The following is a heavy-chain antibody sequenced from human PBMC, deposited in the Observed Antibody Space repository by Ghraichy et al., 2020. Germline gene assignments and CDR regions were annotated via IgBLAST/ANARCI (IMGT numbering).Heavy chain of an antibody. CDR1: GFTFSSYW. J-gene: IGHJ6*02. Sequence: LSLTCAASGFTFSSYWMHWVRQAPAKGLVRVSRINSDGGSTTYADSVKGRFTISKDNAKNTLYLQMNSLRAEDTAVYYCVKDLVGGGFGAYGMDVWGQGTTVTVSS. CDR2: INSDGGST. CDR3: VKDLVGGGFGAYGMDV. D-gene: IGHD2-21*01. V-gene: IGHV3-74*01.